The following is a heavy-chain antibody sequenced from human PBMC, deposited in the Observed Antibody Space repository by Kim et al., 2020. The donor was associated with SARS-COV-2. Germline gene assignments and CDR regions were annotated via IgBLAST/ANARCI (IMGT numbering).Heavy chain of an antibody. J-gene: IGHJ4*02. CDR2: SEN. CDR3: ARGGSWTFDC. Sequence: SENYYADSGKGRLTMARDNGENSLYLQMKCLGADDTAVYHCARGGSWTFDCWGRGTLVTVSS. D-gene: IGHD1-1*01. V-gene: IGHV3-7*04.